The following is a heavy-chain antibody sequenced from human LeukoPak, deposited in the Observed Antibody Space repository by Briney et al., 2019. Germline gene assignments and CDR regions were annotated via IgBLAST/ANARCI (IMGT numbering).Heavy chain of an antibody. CDR3: AKAPDFLVVIPDGMDV. Sequence: GGSLRLSCAASGFTFSSYGMHWVRQAPGKGLEWVAVISYDGSNKYYADSVKGRFTISRDNSKNMLYMQMNSLRAEDTAVYYCAKAPDFLVVIPDGMDVWGQGTTVTVSS. D-gene: IGHD3-22*01. CDR1: GFTFSSYG. CDR2: ISYDGSNK. J-gene: IGHJ6*02. V-gene: IGHV3-30*18.